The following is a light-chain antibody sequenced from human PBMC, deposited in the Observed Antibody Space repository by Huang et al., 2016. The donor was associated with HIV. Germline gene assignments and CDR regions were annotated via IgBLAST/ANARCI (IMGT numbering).Light chain of an antibody. CDR1: QSLSSNY. J-gene: IGKJ2*01. CDR2: GAT. V-gene: IGKV3-20*01. CDR3: QQYGSSPT. Sequence: EIVLTQSPGTLSLSPGERATLSCRASQSLSSNYLAWYQQKPGQAPRLLIYGATRRATGIPDRFSGSGAGTDFTLTISRLEPEDFAVYYCQQYGSSPTFGQGTKLEIK.